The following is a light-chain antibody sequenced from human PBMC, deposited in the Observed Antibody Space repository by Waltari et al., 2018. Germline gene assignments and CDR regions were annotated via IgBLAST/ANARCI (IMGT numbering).Light chain of an antibody. CDR2: AAS. J-gene: IGKJ2*01. Sequence: DIQMTQSPSSVSASVGDRVTITCRASQAISSWLAWYQQKPGKAPKLLIYAASSLQSGVPSRFSGSGVGTDFTLKISRVEAEDAGVYYCLEGTHSYTFGQGTKLEIK. CDR3: LEGTHSYT. CDR1: QAISSW. V-gene: IGKV1-12*01.